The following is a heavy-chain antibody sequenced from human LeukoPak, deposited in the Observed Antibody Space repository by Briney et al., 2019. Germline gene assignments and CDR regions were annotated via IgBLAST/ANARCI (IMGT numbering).Heavy chain of an antibody. Sequence: SETLSLTCAVSGGSVSSGGYSWSWIGQPPGKGLEWIGYIYHSGSTYYNPSLKSRVTISVDRSKNQFSLKLSSVTAADTAVYYCAGGSYDSSGYYRWGQGTLVTVSS. D-gene: IGHD3-22*01. CDR2: IYHSGST. CDR1: GGSVSSGGYS. J-gene: IGHJ4*02. V-gene: IGHV4-30-2*01. CDR3: AGGSYDSSGYYR.